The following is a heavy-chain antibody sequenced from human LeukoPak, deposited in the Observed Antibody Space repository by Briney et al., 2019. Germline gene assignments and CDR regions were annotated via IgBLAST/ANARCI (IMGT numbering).Heavy chain of an antibody. CDR3: AKYGYSYGGNYYGLDV. D-gene: IGHD5-18*01. CDR1: GFTFSSYA. V-gene: IGHV3-23*01. J-gene: IGHJ6*02. Sequence: GGSLRLSCAASGFTFSSYAMSWVRQAPGKGLEWVSAISGSGGSTYHADSVKGRFTISRDNSKNTLYLQMNSLRAEDTAVYYCAKYGYSYGGNYYGLDVWGQGTTVTVSS. CDR2: ISGSGGST.